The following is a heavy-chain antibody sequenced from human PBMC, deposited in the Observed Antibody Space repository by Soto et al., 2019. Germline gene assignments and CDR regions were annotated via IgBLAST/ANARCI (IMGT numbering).Heavy chain of an antibody. V-gene: IGHV4-34*01. CDR2: INHSGST. CDR1: GGSFSGYY. J-gene: IGHJ6*02. CDR3: TIWCGELWGKDYYYYGMDV. D-gene: IGHD3-10*01. Sequence: QVQLQQWGAGLLKPSETLSLTCAVYGGSFSGYYWSWIRQPPGKGLEWIGEINHSGSTNYNPSLKSRVTISVDTSKNQFSLKLSSVTAADTAVYYCTIWCGELWGKDYYYYGMDVWGQGTTVTVSS.